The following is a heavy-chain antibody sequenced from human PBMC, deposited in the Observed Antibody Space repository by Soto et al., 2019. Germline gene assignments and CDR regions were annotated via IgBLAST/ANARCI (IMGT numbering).Heavy chain of an antibody. J-gene: IGHJ4*02. Sequence: EVPLLESGGGLVQPGGSLRLSCAASGFTFSSYAMSWVRQAPGKGLEWVSSITSSGGSTYSADSVKGRFTISRDNSKDTLYLQMSSLRAEDTALYYCAKASSWYPYFDCWGQGTLVTVSS. V-gene: IGHV3-23*01. CDR3: AKASSWYPYFDC. CDR2: ITSSGGST. D-gene: IGHD6-13*01. CDR1: GFTFSSYA.